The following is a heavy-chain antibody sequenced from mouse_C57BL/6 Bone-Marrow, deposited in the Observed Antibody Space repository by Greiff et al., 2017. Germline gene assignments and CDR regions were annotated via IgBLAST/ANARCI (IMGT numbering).Heavy chain of an antibody. CDR3: ARYYGSSYAWFAY. J-gene: IGHJ3*01. D-gene: IGHD1-1*01. V-gene: IGHV1-64*01. Sequence: VKLQQPGAELVKPGASVKLSCKASGYTFTSYWMHWVKQRPGQGLEWIGMIHPNSGSTNYNEKFKSKATLTVDKSSSTAYMQLSSLTSEDSAVYYCARYYGSSYAWFAYWGQGTLVTVSA. CDR1: GYTFTSYW. CDR2: IHPNSGST.